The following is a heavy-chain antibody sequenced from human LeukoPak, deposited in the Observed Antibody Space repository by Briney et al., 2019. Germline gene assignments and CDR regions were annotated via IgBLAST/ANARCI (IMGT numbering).Heavy chain of an antibody. D-gene: IGHD6-13*01. J-gene: IGHJ4*02. Sequence: PGGSLRLSCAASRFTFSNYAMSWVRQAPGKGLEWVSEISGSGGNTYFADSVKGRFTISRDNSKNTLYLRMNSLRAEDTAVYYFLKGGGYRRRWPFFDFWGQGTLVPVSS. CDR2: ISGSGGNT. V-gene: IGHV3-23*01. CDR3: LKGGGYRRRWPFFDF. CDR1: RFTFSNYA.